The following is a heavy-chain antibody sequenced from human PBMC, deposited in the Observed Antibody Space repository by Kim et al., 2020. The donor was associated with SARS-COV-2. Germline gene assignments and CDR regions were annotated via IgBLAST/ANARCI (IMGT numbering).Heavy chain of an antibody. CDR2: MYYSESP. J-gene: IGHJ4*02. Sequence: SETLSLTCTVSGASIGSYYWSWFRQPPGKGLEWIGYMYYSESPTYNPSLESRLTTSLDASKSQFSLKLTSVTAADTAVYFCAVESLSDYPSRFFALWGQGTLVTVSS. D-gene: IGHD3-3*01. V-gene: IGHV4-59*01. CDR1: GASIGSYY. CDR3: AVESLSDYPSRFFAL.